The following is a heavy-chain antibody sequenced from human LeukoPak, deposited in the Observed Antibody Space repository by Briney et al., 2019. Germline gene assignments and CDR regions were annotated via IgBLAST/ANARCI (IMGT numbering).Heavy chain of an antibody. J-gene: IGHJ4*02. D-gene: IGHD3-10*01. CDR3: AKGADYYGSGTYGPFDY. Sequence: PGGSLRLSCAASGLTFSDHYVTWLRQAPGKGLEWVSYISSSSNTMFYTDSVKGRFTVSRDNAKNSLYLQMNSLRVDDTAVYYCAKGADYYGSGTYGPFDYWGQGTLVTVSS. CDR1: GLTFSDHY. V-gene: IGHV3-11*04. CDR2: ISSSSNTM.